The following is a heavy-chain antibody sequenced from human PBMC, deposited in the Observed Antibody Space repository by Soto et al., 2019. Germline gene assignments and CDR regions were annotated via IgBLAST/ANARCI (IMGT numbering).Heavy chain of an antibody. CDR1: GFTFSSYE. Sequence: EVQLVESGGGLVQPGGSLRLSCAASGFTFSSYEMNWVRQAPGKGLEWVAYISSSGSTIYYADSVKGRFTISRDNAKNSLYLQMSSLGAEDTAVYYCARDKSPYYDFWSGYPTNDLTPWGQGTLVTVSS. D-gene: IGHD3-3*01. J-gene: IGHJ5*02. CDR3: ARDKSPYYDFWSGYPTNDLTP. V-gene: IGHV3-48*03. CDR2: ISSSGSTI.